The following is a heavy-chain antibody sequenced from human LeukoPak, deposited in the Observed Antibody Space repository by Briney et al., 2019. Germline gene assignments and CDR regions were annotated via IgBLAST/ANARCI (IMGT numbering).Heavy chain of an antibody. D-gene: IGHD6-13*01. CDR2: ISSSGSTI. CDR3: ARKPSSSWYRFDC. Sequence: GGTLRLSCAASGFTFSSYEMSSVRQAPGKGLEWVSYISSSGSTIYYADSVKGRFTIARANAQNSLYLQMNTLRAADTAVYYCARKPSSSWYRFDCWGPGTLVTVSS. J-gene: IGHJ4*02. V-gene: IGHV3-48*03. CDR1: GFTFSSYE.